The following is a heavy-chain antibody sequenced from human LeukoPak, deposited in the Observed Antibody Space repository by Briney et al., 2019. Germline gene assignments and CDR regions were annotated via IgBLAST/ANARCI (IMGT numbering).Heavy chain of an antibody. Sequence: SETLSLTCTVSGGSISSYYWSWIRQPPGKGLEWIRYIYYSGSTNYNPSLKSRVTISVDTSKNQFSLKLSSVTAADTAVYYCARAYCSSTSCYVNWFDPWGQGTLVTVSS. CDR3: ARAYCSSTSCYVNWFDP. CDR2: IYYSGST. V-gene: IGHV4-59*01. CDR1: GGSISSYY. D-gene: IGHD2-2*01. J-gene: IGHJ5*02.